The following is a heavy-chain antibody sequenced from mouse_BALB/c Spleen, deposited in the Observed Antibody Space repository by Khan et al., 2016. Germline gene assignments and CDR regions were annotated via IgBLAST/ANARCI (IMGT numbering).Heavy chain of an antibody. V-gene: IGHV14-3*02. CDR2: IDTANGNT. D-gene: IGHD1-1*02. Sequence: VQLQQSGAELVKPGASVKLSCTASGFNIKDTYMHWVKQRPEQGLEWIGRIDTANGNTKYDPKFQGKATITADTSSNPAYLQLSSLTSEDTAVYYCARSPYVTGVGVAYWGQGTLVTVSA. J-gene: IGHJ3*01. CDR3: ARSPYVTGVGVAY. CDR1: GFNIKDTY.